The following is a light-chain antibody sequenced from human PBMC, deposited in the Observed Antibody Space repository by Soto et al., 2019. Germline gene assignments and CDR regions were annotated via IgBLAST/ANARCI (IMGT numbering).Light chain of an antibody. CDR3: CAYVSSNTLL. CDR1: SSDVGGYNY. V-gene: IGLV2-8*01. J-gene: IGLJ3*02. Sequence: QSVLTQPPSASGSPGQSVTISCTGTSSDVGGYNYVSWYQQHPGKAPKLMIYEVSERPSGVPDRFSGSKSGNTASLIISGLQGDDEGDYYCCAYVSSNTLLFGGGTKLTVL. CDR2: EVS.